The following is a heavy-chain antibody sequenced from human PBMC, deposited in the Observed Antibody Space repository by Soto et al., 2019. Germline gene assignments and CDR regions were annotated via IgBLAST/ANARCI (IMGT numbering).Heavy chain of an antibody. D-gene: IGHD5-12*01. CDR2: ISGSGYST. V-gene: IGHV3-23*01. J-gene: IGHJ4*02. CDR1: GFTFSTYA. CDR3: AKAISGYNAPLDY. Sequence: EVQLLESGGGLVQPGGSLRLSCAAPGFTFSTYAMSWVRQAPGKGLEWVSVISGSGYSTYYADSVRGRFTISRDNSKNTLYVQMNSLRAEDTAVYYCAKAISGYNAPLDYWGQGTGVTVSS.